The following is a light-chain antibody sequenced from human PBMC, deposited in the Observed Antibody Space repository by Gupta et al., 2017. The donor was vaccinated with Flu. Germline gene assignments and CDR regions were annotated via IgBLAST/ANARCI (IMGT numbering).Light chain of an antibody. V-gene: IGKV2-30*02. CDR1: QSLLHINGNTY. Sequence: ISCRSSQSLLHINGNTYLTWFQQRPGQSPRRLIYRVSNQDSGVPDRFSGSGSGTDFTLKISRVEAEDVGVYYCMQGTHWPTFGQGTKVEIK. J-gene: IGKJ1*01. CDR3: MQGTHWPT. CDR2: RVS.